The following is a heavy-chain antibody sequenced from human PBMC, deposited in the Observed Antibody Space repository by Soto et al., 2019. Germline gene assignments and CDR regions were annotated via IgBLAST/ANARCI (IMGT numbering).Heavy chain of an antibody. CDR1: GYTFTSYG. J-gene: IGHJ4*02. V-gene: IGHV1-18*01. CDR2: ISVYNGNK. D-gene: IGHD3-10*01. CDR3: ARDRYYGSGSYSH. Sequence: ASVKVSCKASGYTFTSYGMSCVRQAPGQGLEWMGWISVYNGNKKYEQKIQGRVTMTTDKSTSTDYMEMRSMRSEDTAVYYCARDRYYGSGSYSHWGQGTLVTVSS.